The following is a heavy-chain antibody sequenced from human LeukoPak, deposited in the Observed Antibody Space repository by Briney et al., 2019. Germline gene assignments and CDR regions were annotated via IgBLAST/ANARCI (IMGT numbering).Heavy chain of an antibody. V-gene: IGHV3-48*03. J-gene: IGHJ6*02. CDR1: GFTFSSYE. CDR3: ARDAGYGSGSYYLYYYYYGMDV. Sequence: GGSLRLSCAASGFTFSSYEMNWVRQAPGKGLEWVSYISSSGSTIYYADSVKGRFTISRDNAKNSLYLQMNSLRAEDTAVYYCARDAGYGSGSYYLYYYYYGMDVWGQGTTVTVSS. CDR2: ISSSGSTI. D-gene: IGHD3-10*01.